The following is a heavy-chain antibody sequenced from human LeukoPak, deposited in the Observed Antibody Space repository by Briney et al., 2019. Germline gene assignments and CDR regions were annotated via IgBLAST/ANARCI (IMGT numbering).Heavy chain of an antibody. D-gene: IGHD3-22*01. CDR2: IYYSGST. CDR3: ARERVGTYYYDSSGYYYDY. V-gene: IGHV4-39*07. J-gene: IGHJ4*02. Sequence: SETLSLTCTASGGSISSSSYYWGWIRQPPGKGLEWIGSIYYSGSTYYNPSLKSRVTISVDTSKNQFSLKLSSVTAADTAVYYCARERVGTYYYDSSGYYYDYWGQGTLVTVSS. CDR1: GGSISSSSYY.